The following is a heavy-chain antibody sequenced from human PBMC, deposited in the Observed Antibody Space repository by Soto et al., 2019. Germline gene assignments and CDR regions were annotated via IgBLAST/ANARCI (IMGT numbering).Heavy chain of an antibody. V-gene: IGHV1-69*01. J-gene: IGHJ6*02. CDR2: IVPKSGGP. D-gene: IGHD2-21*01. CDR1: GDTFINYS. CDR3: ARVGIRLIPADLGGGYHFEGLDV. Sequence: QVQLVQSADEVKKPGSSGKISCKASGDTFINYSCSLMRQAPGQGLEWMGGIVPKSGGPNSAEKLHDRFTITADQAAGTATMTLSRVTSDDTAVYYCARVGIRLIPADLGGGYHFEGLDVWGQGTNVTVS.